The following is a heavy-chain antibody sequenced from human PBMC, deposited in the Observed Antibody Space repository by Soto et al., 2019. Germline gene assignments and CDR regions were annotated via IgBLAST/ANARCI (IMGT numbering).Heavy chain of an antibody. D-gene: IGHD3-3*01. V-gene: IGHV4-39*01. Sequence: SETLSLTCTVSGGSISSGSYYWGWIRQPQGKGLEWIGSIYYSGSTYYNPSLKSRVTISVDTSKNQFSLKLSSVTAADTAVYYCARQGGGRYDFWSGYSAATLDVWGQGTTVT. CDR1: GGSISSGSYY. CDR3: ARQGGGRYDFWSGYSAATLDV. CDR2: IYYSGST. J-gene: IGHJ6*02.